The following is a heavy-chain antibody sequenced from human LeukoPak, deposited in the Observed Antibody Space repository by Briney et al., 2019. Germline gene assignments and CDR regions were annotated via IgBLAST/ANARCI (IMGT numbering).Heavy chain of an antibody. Sequence: SETLSLTCAVYGGSFSGYYWSWIRQPPGKGLEWIGEINHSGSTNYNPSLKSRVTISVDTSKNQFSLKLSSVTAADTAVYYCARGRITIFGVVIKGDALDIWGQGTMVTVSS. J-gene: IGHJ3*02. CDR3: ARGRITIFGVVIKGDALDI. CDR2: INHSGST. D-gene: IGHD3-3*01. V-gene: IGHV4-34*01. CDR1: GGSFSGYY.